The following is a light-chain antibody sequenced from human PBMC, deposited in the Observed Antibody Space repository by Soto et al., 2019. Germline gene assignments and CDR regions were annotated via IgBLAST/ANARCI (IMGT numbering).Light chain of an antibody. V-gene: IGKV3-20*01. CDR2: GAS. CDR3: QEYLQWPPGM. J-gene: IGKJ1*01. CDR1: QSVSSSY. Sequence: EIVLTQSPGTLSLSPGERATLSCRASQSVSSSYLAWYQQKPGQAPRLLIYGASSRATGIPDRFSGSGSGIEFTLTISTLQAEDFAVYYCQEYLQWPPGMFGQGPRWIS.